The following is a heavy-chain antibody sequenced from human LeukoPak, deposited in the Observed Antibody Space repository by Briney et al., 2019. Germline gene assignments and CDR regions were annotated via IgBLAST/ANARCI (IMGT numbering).Heavy chain of an antibody. CDR1: GGSISSYY. CDR2: IYYRGST. Sequence: SETLSLTCTVSGGSISSYYWSWIRQPPGKGLEWIGYIYYRGSTNYNPSLKSRVTISIETSKNQFSLKLSSVTAADTAVYYCARGGYYGSGNDFRFDPWGQGTLVTVSS. CDR3: ARGGYYGSGNDFRFDP. V-gene: IGHV4-59*01. D-gene: IGHD3-10*01. J-gene: IGHJ5*02.